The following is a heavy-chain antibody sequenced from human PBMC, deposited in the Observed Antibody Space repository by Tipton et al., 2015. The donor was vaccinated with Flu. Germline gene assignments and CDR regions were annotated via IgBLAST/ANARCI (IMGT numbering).Heavy chain of an antibody. Sequence: TLSLTCTVSGGSISSYYWSWIRQPPGKGLEWIGHSYYSGSTNYNPSLKSRVTISVDTSKNQFSLKLSSVTAADTAVYYCARLAGRPGDAFDIWVQGTMVTVSS. D-gene: IGHD3-10*01. V-gene: IGHV4-59*08. CDR3: ARLAGRPGDAFDI. CDR1: GGSISSYY. CDR2: SYYSGST. J-gene: IGHJ3*02.